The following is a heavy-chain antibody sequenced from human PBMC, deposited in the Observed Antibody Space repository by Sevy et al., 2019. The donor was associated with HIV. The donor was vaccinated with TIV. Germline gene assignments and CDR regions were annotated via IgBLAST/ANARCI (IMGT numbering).Heavy chain of an antibody. CDR3: AREGGLVDYGMDV. J-gene: IGHJ6*02. V-gene: IGHV4-59*01. Sequence: SETLSLTCTVSGGSMGSYYLTWIRQPPGKGLEWIGYLYDTGSTNYNPSLESRVTISIDTSKNQFSLNLSYVTAADTAVYYCAREGGLVDYGMDVWGQGITVTVSS. CDR1: GGSMGSYY. CDR2: LYDTGST. D-gene: IGHD3-9*01.